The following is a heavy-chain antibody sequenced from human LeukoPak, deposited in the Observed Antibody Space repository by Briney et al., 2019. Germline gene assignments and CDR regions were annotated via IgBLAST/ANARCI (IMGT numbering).Heavy chain of an antibody. CDR1: GYTFTSYD. CDR2: MNPNSGNT. CDR3: ARGGRYFDWLSLWGDAFDI. J-gene: IGHJ3*02. V-gene: IGHV1-8*01. Sequence: ASVKVSCKASGYTFTSYDINWVRQATGQGLEWMGWMNPNSGNTGYAQKFQGRVTMTRNTSISTAYMELSSLRSEDTAVYYCARGGRYFDWLSLWGDAFDIWGQETMVTVSS. D-gene: IGHD3-9*01.